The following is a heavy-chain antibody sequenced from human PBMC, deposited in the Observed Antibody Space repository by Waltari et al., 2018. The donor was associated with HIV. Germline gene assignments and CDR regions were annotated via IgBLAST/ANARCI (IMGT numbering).Heavy chain of an antibody. CDR3: ARDSGLYGTYSHGMDV. V-gene: IGHV4-31*03. J-gene: IGHJ6*02. Sequence: QVQLQESGPGLVKPSPTLSLTCTVSAGSVSSARHYWSWLRQHPGKGLEWIGYIYYSGSTYYNPSLKSRVIISIDTSQNQFSLELTSVTAADTAVYYCARDSGLYGTYSHGMDVWGQGTTVTVSS. D-gene: IGHD4-17*01. CDR2: IYYSGST. CDR1: AGSVSSARHY.